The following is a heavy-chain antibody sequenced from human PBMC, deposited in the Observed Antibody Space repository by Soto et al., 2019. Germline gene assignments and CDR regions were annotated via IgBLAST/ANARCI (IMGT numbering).Heavy chain of an antibody. CDR1: GFTFSHYA. V-gene: IGHV3-30*18. CDR2: MSYDGSNE. J-gene: IGHJ4*02. Sequence: QVQLVESGGGVVQPGRSLRLSWAASGFTFSHYAMHWVRLAPGKGLEWVALMSYDGSNEYYADSVKGRFTISRDNSKNTLYLQMNSLRAEDTSVYYCAKDGSHNFDYWGQGTLVIVSS. CDR3: AKDGSHNFDY. D-gene: IGHD1-26*01.